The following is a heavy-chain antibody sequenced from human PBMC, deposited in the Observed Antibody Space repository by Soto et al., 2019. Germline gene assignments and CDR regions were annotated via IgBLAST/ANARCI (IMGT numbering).Heavy chain of an antibody. CDR2: IRSSSSTI. V-gene: IGHV3-48*01. J-gene: IGHJ4*02. D-gene: IGHD1-26*01. CDR3: ARDTSIVGATNFDY. Sequence: PSETLSLTCTVSGGSISSYYRSWVRQAPGKGLEWVSCIRSSSSTIYYADSVKGRFTISRDNAKNSLYLQMNSLRAEDTAVYYCARDTSIVGATNFDYWGQGTLVTVSS. CDR1: GGSISSYY.